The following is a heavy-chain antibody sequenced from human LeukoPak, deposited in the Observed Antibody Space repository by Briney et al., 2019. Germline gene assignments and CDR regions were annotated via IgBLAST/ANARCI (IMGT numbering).Heavy chain of an antibody. CDR1: GGSISSSSYY. J-gene: IGHJ4*02. Sequence: PSETLSLTCTVSGGSISSSSYYWGWIRQPPGKGLEWIGSIYYSGSTYYNPSLKSRVTISVDTSKSQFSLKLSSVTAADTAVYYCARHVLWFGELSQFDYWGQGTLVTVSS. D-gene: IGHD3-10*01. CDR3: ARHVLWFGELSQFDY. V-gene: IGHV4-39*01. CDR2: IYYSGST.